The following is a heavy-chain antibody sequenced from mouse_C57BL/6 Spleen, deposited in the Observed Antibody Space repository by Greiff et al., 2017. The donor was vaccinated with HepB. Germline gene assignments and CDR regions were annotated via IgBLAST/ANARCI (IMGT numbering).Heavy chain of an antibody. Sequence: EVQLVESGGGLVQPGGSMKLSCAASGFTFSDACMDWVRQSPEQGLEWVAEIRNKANNPATYYAVSVKGMFTIARDDSKSNVYLQMNSLRAEDTGIYYCARPEGTTDYYAMDYWGQGTSVTVSS. CDR3: ARPEGTTDYYAMDY. D-gene: IGHD2-14*01. V-gene: IGHV6-6*01. CDR1: GFTFSDAC. J-gene: IGHJ4*01. CDR2: IRNKANNPAT.